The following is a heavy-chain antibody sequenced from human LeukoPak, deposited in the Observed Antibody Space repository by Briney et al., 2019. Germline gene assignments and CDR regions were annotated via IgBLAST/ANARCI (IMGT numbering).Heavy chain of an antibody. CDR3: AKDGTGWPHKFIDY. CDR1: GFSFSSYG. V-gene: IGHV3-48*01. J-gene: IGHJ4*02. Sequence: GGSLRLSCAASGFSFSSYGMNWVRQAPGKGLEWISYISTSSGTIYYADSVEGRFTISRDSARNSLFLQMNSLRAEDTAVYYCAKDGTGWPHKFIDYWGQGTLVTVSS. CDR2: ISTSSGTI. D-gene: IGHD6-19*01.